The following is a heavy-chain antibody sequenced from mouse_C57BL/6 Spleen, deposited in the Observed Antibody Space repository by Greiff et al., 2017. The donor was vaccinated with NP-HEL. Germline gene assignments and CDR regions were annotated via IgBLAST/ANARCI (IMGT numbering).Heavy chain of an antibody. CDR1: GFTFSSYT. CDR2: ISGGGGNT. V-gene: IGHV5-9*01. J-gene: IGHJ4*01. Sequence: EVMLVESGGGLVKPGGSLKLSCAASGFTFSSYTMSWVRQTPEKRLEWVATISGGGGNTYYPDSVKGRFTISRDNAKNTLYLQMSSLRSEDTALYYCARQEKGAMDYWGQGTSVTVSS. CDR3: ARQEKGAMDY.